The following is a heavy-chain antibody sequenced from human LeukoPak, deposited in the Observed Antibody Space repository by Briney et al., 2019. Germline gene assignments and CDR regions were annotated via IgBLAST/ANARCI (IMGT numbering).Heavy chain of an antibody. D-gene: IGHD5-18*01. V-gene: IGHV4-39*01. J-gene: IGHJ3*02. CDR1: GGSISSSSYY. CDR3: ARHEWIQLWLSVGAFDI. CDR2: IYYSGST. Sequence: KPSETLSLTCTVSGGSISSSSYYWGWIRQPPGKGLEWIGSIYYSGSTYYNPSLKSRVTISVDTSKNQFSLKLSSVTAADTAVYYCARHEWIQLWLSVGAFDIWGQGTMVTVSS.